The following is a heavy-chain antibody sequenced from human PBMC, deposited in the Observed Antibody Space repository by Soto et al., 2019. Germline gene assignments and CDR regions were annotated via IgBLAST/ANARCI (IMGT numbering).Heavy chain of an antibody. CDR2: IYYSGST. D-gene: IGHD3-10*01. V-gene: IGHV4-31*03. Sequence: QVQLQESGPGLVKPSQTLSLTCTVSGGSISSGGYYWSWIRQHPGKGLEWIGHIYYSGSTYYNPSLKSRVNTSLDRPKNQISLRLSSVTDADTAVYYCARGGRSMVRRYVAPWFDSWGQGTLVTVSS. CDR1: GGSISSGGYY. J-gene: IGHJ5*01. CDR3: ARGGRSMVRRYVAPWFDS.